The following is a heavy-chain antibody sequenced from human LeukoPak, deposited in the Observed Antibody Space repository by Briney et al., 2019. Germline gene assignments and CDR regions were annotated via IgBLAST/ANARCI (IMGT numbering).Heavy chain of an antibody. Sequence: GGSLRLSCAASGFTFSNYWMHWVRHAPGKGLVWVSRINSDGSDTSYADSVKGRFTISRDNAKNTLFLQMNSLRAEDTAVYYCARRSAAKDAFDIWGQGTMVTVSS. CDR2: INSDGSDT. J-gene: IGHJ3*02. CDR3: ARRSAAKDAFDI. CDR1: GFTFSNYW. V-gene: IGHV3-74*01. D-gene: IGHD6-25*01.